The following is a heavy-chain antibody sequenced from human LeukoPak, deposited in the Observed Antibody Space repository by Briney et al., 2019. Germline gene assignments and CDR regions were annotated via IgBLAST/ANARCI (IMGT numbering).Heavy chain of an antibody. J-gene: IGHJ6*02. D-gene: IGHD6-13*01. CDR1: GYTFTSYD. V-gene: IGHV1-18*01. CDR2: ISAYNGNT. CDR3: ASGEAAIPYYYYGMDV. Sequence: ASVKVSCKASGYTFTSYDINWVRQAPGQGLEWMGWISAYNGNTNYAQNFQGRVTMTTDTSTSTAYLELRSLRSDDTAVYYCASGEAAIPYYYYGMDVWGQGTTVTVSS.